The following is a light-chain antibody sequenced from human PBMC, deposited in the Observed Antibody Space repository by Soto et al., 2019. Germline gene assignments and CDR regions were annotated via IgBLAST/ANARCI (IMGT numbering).Light chain of an antibody. CDR3: QQYNNWPRT. Sequence: IQMTQSPSTLSASVGDRVTITCRASPSISSWLAWYQQKPGKAPKLLIYKASTLKSGVPSRFSGSGSGTEFTLTISSLQSEDFAVYYCQQYNNWPRTVGQGTKVDIK. CDR1: PSISSW. V-gene: IGKV1-5*03. J-gene: IGKJ1*01. CDR2: KAS.